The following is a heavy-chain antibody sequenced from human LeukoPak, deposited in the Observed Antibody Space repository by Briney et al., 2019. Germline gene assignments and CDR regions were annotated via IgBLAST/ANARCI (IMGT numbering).Heavy chain of an antibody. V-gene: IGHV4-59*01. D-gene: IGHD2-2*01. CDR3: ARDGRIRGYCSSSCHSVDAFDI. CDR2: IYYSGST. J-gene: IGHJ3*02. CDR1: GGSISSYY. Sequence: SETLSLTCTVSGGSISSYYWSWIRQPPGKGLEWIGYIYYSGSTNYNPSLKSRVTISVDTSKIQFSLELSSVTAADTAVYYCARDGRIRGYCSSSCHSVDAFDILGQGTMVTVSS.